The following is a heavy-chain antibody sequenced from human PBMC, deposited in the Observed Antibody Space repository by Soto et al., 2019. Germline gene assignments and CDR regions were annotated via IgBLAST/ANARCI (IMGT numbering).Heavy chain of an antibody. CDR3: ARSLPGGTVFYMDI. Sequence: QLRESGPGLVQPAQTLSLTGTIAAGSIPGGFSYWTWVRRHPGKGLEWVGHIYYSGTAYYNPSLKSRVALAVDPSQNRFSLKLSSVTAADTAIYFCARSLPGGTVFYMDIWGEGTTVTVSS. CDR1: AGSIPGGFSY. J-gene: IGHJ6*03. V-gene: IGHV4-31*03. D-gene: IGHD1-26*01. CDR2: IYYSGTA.